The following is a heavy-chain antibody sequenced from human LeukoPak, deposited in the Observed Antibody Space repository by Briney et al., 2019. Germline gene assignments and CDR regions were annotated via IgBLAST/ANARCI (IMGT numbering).Heavy chain of an antibody. CDR3: ASAEYSSSWAPGD. Sequence: PSETLSLTCTVSGGSISSGDYYWSWIRQPPGKGLEWIGYIYYSGNTYYNPSLKSRVTISVDTSKNQFSLKLSSVTAADTAVYYCASAEYSSSWAPGDWGQGTLVTVSS. CDR1: GGSISSGDYY. V-gene: IGHV4-30-4*08. CDR2: IYYSGNT. D-gene: IGHD6-6*01. J-gene: IGHJ4*02.